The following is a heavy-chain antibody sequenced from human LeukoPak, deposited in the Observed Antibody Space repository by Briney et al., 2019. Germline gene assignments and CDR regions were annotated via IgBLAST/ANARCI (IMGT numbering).Heavy chain of an antibody. V-gene: IGHV4-4*09. Sequence: SETLSLTCTVSGGSISSYYWSWIRQPPGKGLEWIGYIYTSGSTNYNPSLKSRVTISVDTSKNQFSLKLSSVTAADTAVYYCAGNDSSSVRFDPWGQGTLVTVSS. CDR3: AGNDSSSVRFDP. D-gene: IGHD6-6*01. CDR2: IYTSGST. CDR1: GGSISSYY. J-gene: IGHJ5*02.